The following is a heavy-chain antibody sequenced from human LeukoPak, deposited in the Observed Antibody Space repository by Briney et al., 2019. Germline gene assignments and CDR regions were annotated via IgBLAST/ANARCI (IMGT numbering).Heavy chain of an antibody. V-gene: IGHV3-11*01. CDR1: TSNLINYY. Sequence: PGGPLGPSGEASTSNLINYYRNGFRKAPGKGLEGLPYISVNGRTIFYADSVKGRFTISRDNAGKSLFLQMSSLRVEDSAVYFCAGFPGYSYGDLSYYGLRVWGQGTTVTVSS. CDR3: AGFPGYSYGDLSYYGLRV. D-gene: IGHD5-18*01. J-gene: IGHJ6*02. CDR2: ISVNGRTI.